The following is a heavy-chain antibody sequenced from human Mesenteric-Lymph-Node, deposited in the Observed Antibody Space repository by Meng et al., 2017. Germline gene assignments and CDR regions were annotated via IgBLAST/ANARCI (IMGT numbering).Heavy chain of an antibody. V-gene: IGHV3-7*01. CDR2: IKQDGSEK. J-gene: IGHJ6*02. CDR3: AREVGSYDYYGMDV. D-gene: IGHD1-26*01. Sequence: GGSLRLSCAASGFTFSSYGMHWVRQAPGKGLEWVANIKQDGSEKYYVDSVKGRFTISRDNAKNSVYLQMNSLRAEDTAVYYCAREVGSYDYYGMDVWGQGTTVTVSS. CDR1: GFTFSSYG.